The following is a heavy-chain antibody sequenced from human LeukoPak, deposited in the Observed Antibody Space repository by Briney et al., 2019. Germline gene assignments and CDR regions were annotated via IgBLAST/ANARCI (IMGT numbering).Heavy chain of an antibody. Sequence: GGSLRLSCAASGFTFDDYAMHWVRQAPGKGLEWVSGISWNSGSIGYADSVKGRFTISRDNAKNSLYLQMNSLRAEDTALYYCAKDISPLLWFGEPDYWGQGTLVTVSS. D-gene: IGHD3-10*01. V-gene: IGHV3-9*01. CDR2: ISWNSGSI. J-gene: IGHJ4*02. CDR1: GFTFDDYA. CDR3: AKDISPLLWFGEPDY.